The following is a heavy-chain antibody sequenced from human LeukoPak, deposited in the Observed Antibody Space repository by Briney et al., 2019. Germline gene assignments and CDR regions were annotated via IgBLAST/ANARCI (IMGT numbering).Heavy chain of an antibody. CDR2: IKGDGIST. CDR1: GFDFSSKW. Sequence: GGSLRLSCAASGFDFSSKWMHWVRHAPGQGLVWVSRIKGDGISTNYADSVKGRFTISRDNSKNALYLQMNSLRAEDTAVYYCAKDNEDSSGWPLLFDYWGQGTLVTVSS. V-gene: IGHV3-74*01. J-gene: IGHJ4*02. CDR3: AKDNEDSSGWPLLFDY. D-gene: IGHD6-19*01.